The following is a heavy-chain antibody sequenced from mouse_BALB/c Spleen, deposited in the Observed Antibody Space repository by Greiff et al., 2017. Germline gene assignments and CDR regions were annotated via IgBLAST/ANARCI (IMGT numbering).Heavy chain of an antibody. D-gene: IGHD1-2*01. CDR3: ARHGRLPFDY. CDR2: INSNGGST. V-gene: IGHV5-6-3*01. J-gene: IGHJ2*01. CDR1: GFTFSSYG. Sequence: EVKLMESGGGLVQPGGSLKLSCAASGFTFSSYGMSWVRQTPDKRLELVATINSNGGSTYYPDSVKGRFTISRDNAKNTLYLQMSSLKSEDTAMYYCARHGRLPFDYWGQGTTLTVSS.